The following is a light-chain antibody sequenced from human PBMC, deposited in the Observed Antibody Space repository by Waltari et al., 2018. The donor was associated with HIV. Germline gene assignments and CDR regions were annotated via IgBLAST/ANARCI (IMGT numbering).Light chain of an antibody. CDR2: TAS. CDR3: QQSYSTPRT. CDR1: QSITNY. Sequence: DIQMTQFSSPLPASVGDRVTITCRASQSITNYLNWYQQKPGQAPKVLIYTASSLQSGVPSRFSGSGSGTDFTLTISSLQPDDFATYYCQQSYSTPRTFGQGTKVEIK. V-gene: IGKV1-39*01. J-gene: IGKJ1*01.